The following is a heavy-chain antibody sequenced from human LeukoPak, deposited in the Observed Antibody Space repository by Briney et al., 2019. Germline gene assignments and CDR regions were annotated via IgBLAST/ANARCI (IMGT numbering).Heavy chain of an antibody. Sequence: PGGSLRLSCAASGFTFSSCEMNWVRQAPGKGLEWVSYISSSGSTIYYADAVKGRFTISRDNSKNTLSLQMNSLRAEDTAVYYCARDLGYSGYEFDYWSQGTLATVSA. V-gene: IGHV3-48*03. CDR2: ISSSGSTI. D-gene: IGHD5-12*01. CDR1: GFTFSSCE. CDR3: ARDLGYSGYEFDY. J-gene: IGHJ4*02.